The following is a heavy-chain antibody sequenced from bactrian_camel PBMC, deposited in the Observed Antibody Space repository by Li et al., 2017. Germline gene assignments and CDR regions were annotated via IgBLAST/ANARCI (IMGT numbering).Heavy chain of an antibody. CDR3: TTDPVLCGADYDDGTPN. V-gene: IGHV3S9*01. D-gene: IGHD4*01. CDR2: FDSAGNT. J-gene: IGHJ4*01. CDR1: EYTWSGFC. Sequence: QLVESGGGSVQAGESLRLSCAASEYTWSGFCMGWFRQDAGKELERIATFDSAGNTDYAESVKGRFTISQSNDPKRLFLQMNSLKPEDTAMYYCTTDPVLCGADYDDGTPNWGQGTQVTVS.